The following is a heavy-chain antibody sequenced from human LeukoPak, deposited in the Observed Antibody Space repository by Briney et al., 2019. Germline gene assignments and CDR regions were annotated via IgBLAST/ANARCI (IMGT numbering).Heavy chain of an antibody. CDR3: AKGPLRGTAAAVDY. Sequence: GGSLRLSCAASGFTFNNYGMHWVRQAPGKGLEWVAVISYGGRNKHYPDSVKGRFTISRDISTDTLWLQMDSLRTEDTAVYYCAKGPLRGTAAAVDYWGQGTLVTVSS. CDR2: ISYGGRNK. J-gene: IGHJ4*02. CDR1: GFTFNNYG. D-gene: IGHD6-13*01. V-gene: IGHV3-30*18.